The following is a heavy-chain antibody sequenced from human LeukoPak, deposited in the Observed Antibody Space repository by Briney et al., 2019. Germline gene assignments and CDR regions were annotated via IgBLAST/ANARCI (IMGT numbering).Heavy chain of an antibody. V-gene: IGHV3-23*01. CDR2: ISDSGTIT. CDR3: VRNGAIVPLYYFHY. D-gene: IGHD2/OR15-2a*01. CDR1: GFTFGSYA. Sequence: GGSLRLSCAASGFTFGSYAMTWVRQAPGRGLEWVSGISDSGTITYYAASVKGRFTISRDSFNNTLYLHLSTLRADDMAVYYCVRNGAIVPLYYFHYWGLGTLVIVSS. J-gene: IGHJ4*02.